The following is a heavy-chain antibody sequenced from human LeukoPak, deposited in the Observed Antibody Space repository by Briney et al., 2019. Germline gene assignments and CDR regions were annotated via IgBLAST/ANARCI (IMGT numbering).Heavy chain of an antibody. CDR2: INMYTANP. V-gene: IGHV7-4-1*02. CDR3: ARHDNDDDFDY. CDR1: GTPSLGIA. Sequence: APVKVSCKVLGTPSLGIAFICFDRPLGQGFDWLGWINMYTANPAYAQGFTERFVFSLDTSVTTAYLQISNLKTEDTAVYYCARHDNDDDFDYWGQGTLVTVSS. D-gene: IGHD3-16*01. J-gene: IGHJ4*02.